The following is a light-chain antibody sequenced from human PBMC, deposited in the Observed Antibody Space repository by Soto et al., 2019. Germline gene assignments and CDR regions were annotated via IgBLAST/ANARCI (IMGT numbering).Light chain of an antibody. V-gene: IGLV2-23*01. CDR3: CSYASSSTVV. CDR2: DGS. CDR1: SSDVGSYNF. J-gene: IGLJ2*01. Sequence: QSALTQPASVSGSPGQSITISCTGTSSDVGSYNFVSWYQQHPGKAPKLMIYDGSKRPSGVSTRFSGSKSGNTASLTISGLQAEDEADYYCCSYASSSTVVFGGGTKLTVL.